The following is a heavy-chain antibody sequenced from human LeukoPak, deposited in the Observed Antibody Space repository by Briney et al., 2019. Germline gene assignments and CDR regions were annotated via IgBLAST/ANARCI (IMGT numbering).Heavy chain of an antibody. CDR3: ARRLYQLSRYAFDI. V-gene: IGHV4-34*01. CDR1: GVSFSDYY. D-gene: IGHD3-16*02. J-gene: IGHJ3*02. Sequence: PSETLSLTCAVYGVSFSDYYWTWIRQPPGKGLEWIGEIKHSGSTNSNPSLKGRVTISVDTSKNQFSLKLSSVTAADTAVYYCARRLYQLSRYAFDIWGQGTMVTVSS. CDR2: IKHSGST.